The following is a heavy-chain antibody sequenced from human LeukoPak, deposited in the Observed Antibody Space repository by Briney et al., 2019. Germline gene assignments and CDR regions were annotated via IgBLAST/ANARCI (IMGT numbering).Heavy chain of an antibody. J-gene: IGHJ4*02. Sequence: PGGSLRLSCAASGFTFSDHYIDWVRQAPGKGLEWVSSISSSSSYIYYADSVKGRFTISRDNAQNSLYLQMTSLRVEDMAIYYCVRGGFFRYSGTSGDYWGQGSQVTVSS. CDR3: VRGGFFRYSGTSGDY. CDR2: ISSSSSYI. V-gene: IGHV3-21*01. CDR1: GFTFSDHY. D-gene: IGHD1-26*01.